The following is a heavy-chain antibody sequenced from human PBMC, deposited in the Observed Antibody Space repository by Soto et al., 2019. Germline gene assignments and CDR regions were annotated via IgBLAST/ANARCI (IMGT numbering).Heavy chain of an antibody. CDR1: GGSISSSSYC. CDR3: AREGSGSQDAFDI. J-gene: IGHJ3*02. V-gene: IGHV4-39*07. D-gene: IGHD3-10*01. Sequence: SSVTQSLTCTVSGGSISSSSYCWGWIRQPPGKGLEWIGCIYHSGSTYYNPSLKSRVTISVDRSKNQFSLKLSSVTAADTAVYYCAREGSGSQDAFDIWGQGTMVTVSS. CDR2: IYHSGST.